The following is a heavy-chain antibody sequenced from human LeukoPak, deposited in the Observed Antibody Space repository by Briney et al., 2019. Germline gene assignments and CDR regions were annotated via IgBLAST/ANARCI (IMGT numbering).Heavy chain of an antibody. Sequence: GESLEISCKGSGYSFTSYWNGWGRQMPGKGLGGMGIIYPGDSDNRNSPSYLGQVTSSADKSISTAYLQWSSLKASDAAMYYCASTSQYCSGGSCYFDGFDIWGQGTMVTVSS. D-gene: IGHD2-15*01. CDR2: IYPGDSDN. CDR3: ASTSQYCSGGSCYFDGFDI. V-gene: IGHV5-51*01. CDR1: GYSFTSYW. J-gene: IGHJ3*02.